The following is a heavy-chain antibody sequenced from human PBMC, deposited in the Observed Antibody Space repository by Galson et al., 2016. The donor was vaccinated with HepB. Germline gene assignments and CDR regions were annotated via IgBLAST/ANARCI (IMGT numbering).Heavy chain of an antibody. J-gene: IGHJ5*02. V-gene: IGHV4-31*11. CDR1: GGSVRSGGFY. CDR2: IGYSGDL. CDR3: ARASHYNILTGLDT. Sequence: TLSLTCAVSGGSVRSGGFYWNWVRHHPGKSLEWIGYIGYSGDLLYNPSLKGRVVISLEASTNRFYLKLTSVTVADTAVYFCARASHYNILTGLDTWGQGTLLSVS. D-gene: IGHD3-9*01.